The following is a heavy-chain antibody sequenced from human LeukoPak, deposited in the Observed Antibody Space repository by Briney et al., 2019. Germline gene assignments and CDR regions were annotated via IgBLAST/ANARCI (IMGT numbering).Heavy chain of an antibody. CDR2: ISYDGSNK. CDR3: ARTQLGFDY. Sequence: GGSLRLSCAASGFTFSNYIMHWVRQAPGKGLEWVAVISYDGSNKFYADSVKGRFTISRDKSKNTLYLQMNSLRAEDTAVYYCARTQLGFDYWGQGTLVTVSS. D-gene: IGHD3-16*01. V-gene: IGHV3-30*04. J-gene: IGHJ4*02. CDR1: GFTFSNYI.